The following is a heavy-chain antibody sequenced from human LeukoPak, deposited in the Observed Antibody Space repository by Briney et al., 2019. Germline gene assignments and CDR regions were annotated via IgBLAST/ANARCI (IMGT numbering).Heavy chain of an antibody. CDR2: INHSGST. J-gene: IGHJ5*02. CDR1: GGSFSDNY. D-gene: IGHD3-3*01. Sequence: SETLSLTCAVYGGSFSDNYWSWIRQSPGKGLEWIGEINHSGSTNYNPSLKSRVTISIDTSKNQIFLKVRPVTAADTAVYYCAKHLRRRFFSRTLGFDPWGQGTLVTVSS. V-gene: IGHV4-34*01. CDR3: AKHLRRRFFSRTLGFDP.